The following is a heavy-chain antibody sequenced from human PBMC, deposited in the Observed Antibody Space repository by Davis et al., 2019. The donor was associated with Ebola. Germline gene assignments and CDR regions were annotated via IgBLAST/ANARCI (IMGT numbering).Heavy chain of an antibody. V-gene: IGHV4-61*01. J-gene: IGHJ4*02. Sequence: PPETLSLTCTVSGGSVSSGSYYWSWIRQPPGKGLEWIGYIYYSGSTNYNPSLKSRVTISVDTSKNQFSLKLSSVTAADTAVYYCARDSYDYVWGSYRGGLDYWGQGTLVTVSS. CDR3: ARDSYDYVWGSYRGGLDY. D-gene: IGHD3-16*02. CDR2: IYYSGST. CDR1: GGSVSSGSYY.